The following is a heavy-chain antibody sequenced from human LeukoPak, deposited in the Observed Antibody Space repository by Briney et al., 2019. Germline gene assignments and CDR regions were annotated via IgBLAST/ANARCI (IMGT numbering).Heavy chain of an antibody. CDR2: IYPDDSDA. CDR1: GYSFNTYW. D-gene: IGHD3-22*01. J-gene: IGHJ3*02. Sequence: GESLKISCKGSGYSFNTYWIGWVRHLPGKGLEWMGIIYPDDSDARYSPSFQGQAIISVDKSISTAYLQWSTLKASDTAMYYCARLYYYDSSGLDAFDIWGQGTMVTVSS. V-gene: IGHV5-51*01. CDR3: ARLYYYDSSGLDAFDI.